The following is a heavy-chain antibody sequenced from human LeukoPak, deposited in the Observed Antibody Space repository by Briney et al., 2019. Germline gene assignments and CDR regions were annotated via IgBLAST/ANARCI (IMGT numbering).Heavy chain of an antibody. D-gene: IGHD3-16*01. Sequence: GGSLILSCAASGFTFSSYEMNWVRQAPGKGLEWVSSISRSGESTFYADSVRGRFTISRDNSKNTVSLQMESLRAEDTALYYCAKDYAVGSIDYWGQGTLVTVSS. V-gene: IGHV3-23*01. CDR2: ISRSGEST. CDR3: AKDYAVGSIDY. J-gene: IGHJ4*02. CDR1: GFTFSSYE.